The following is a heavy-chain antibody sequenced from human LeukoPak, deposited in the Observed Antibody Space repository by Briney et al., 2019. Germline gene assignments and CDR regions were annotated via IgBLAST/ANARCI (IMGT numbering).Heavy chain of an antibody. V-gene: IGHV1-2*02. D-gene: IGHD3-10*01. CDR3: ARSSYSYYFDY. Sequence: APVKVSCKSSGYNFSGYYIHWVRQAPGQGLEWMGWINPKTGGTNSAQKFQGRVTMTRDTSVSTAYMDLNRLKSDDTAVYYCARSSYSYYFDYWGQGTLVTVSS. CDR2: INPKTGGT. J-gene: IGHJ4*02. CDR1: GYNFSGYY.